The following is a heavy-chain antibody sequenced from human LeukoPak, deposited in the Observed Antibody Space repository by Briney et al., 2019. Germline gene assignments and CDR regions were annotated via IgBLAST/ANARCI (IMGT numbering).Heavy chain of an antibody. Sequence: GGSLRLSCAASGFTFSSYWMSWVRQAPGKGLEWVANIKQDGSEKYYVDSVKGRFTISRDNAKNSLYLQMNSLRAEDTAVYYCARDRTATVTTLLYYYYMDVWGKGTTVTISS. CDR1: GFTFSSYW. V-gene: IGHV3-7*01. D-gene: IGHD4-17*01. CDR3: ARDRTATVTTLLYYYYMDV. J-gene: IGHJ6*03. CDR2: IKQDGSEK.